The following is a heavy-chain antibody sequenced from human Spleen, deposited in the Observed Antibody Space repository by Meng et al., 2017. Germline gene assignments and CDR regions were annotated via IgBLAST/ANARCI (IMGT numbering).Heavy chain of an antibody. D-gene: IGHD5-18*01. CDR2: IYYSGST. V-gene: IGHV4-59*01. CDR3: ARHRDVGCSYGYIYAFEI. CDR1: GGSISSYY. J-gene: IGHJ3*02. Sequence: SETLSLTCTVSGGSISSYYWSWIRQPPGKGLEWIGCIYYSGSTNYNPSLKSRVTISVDTAKNQFSLRLSSVTAADTAVYYCARHRDVGCSYGYIYAFEIWGQGTMVTVSS.